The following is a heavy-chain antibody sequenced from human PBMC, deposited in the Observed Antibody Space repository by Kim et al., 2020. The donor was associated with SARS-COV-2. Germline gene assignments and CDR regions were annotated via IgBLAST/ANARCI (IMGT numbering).Heavy chain of an antibody. CDR2: IYYSGST. D-gene: IGHD3-10*01. CDR1: GGSISSYY. CDR3: SRGGGRRGMDV. J-gene: IGHJ6*02. Sequence: SETLSLTCTVSGGSISSYYWSWIRQPPGKGLEWIGYIYYSGSTNYNPSLTSRVTISVDTSKNQFSLKLSSVTAADTAAYYCSRGGGRRGMDVCGQGTTVT. V-gene: IGHV4-59*01.